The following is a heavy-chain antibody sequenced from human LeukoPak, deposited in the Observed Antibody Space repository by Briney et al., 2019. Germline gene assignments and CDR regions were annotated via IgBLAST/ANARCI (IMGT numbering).Heavy chain of an antibody. CDR3: TTLSGSALRYHDY. D-gene: IGHD3-9*01. V-gene: IGHV3-49*04. J-gene: IGHJ4*02. CDR2: IRSKAYGGTT. CDR1: GFTFGDYA. Sequence: GGSLRLSCTASGFTFGDYAMSWVRQAPGKGLEWVGFIRSKAYGGTTEYAASVKGRFTISRDDSKSIAYLQMNSLKTEDTAVYYCTTLSGSALRYHDYWGQGTLVTVSS.